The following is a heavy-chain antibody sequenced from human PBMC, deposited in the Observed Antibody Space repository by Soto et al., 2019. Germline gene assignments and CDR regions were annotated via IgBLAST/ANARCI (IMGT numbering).Heavy chain of an antibody. Sequence: ASETLSLTCAVSGGCISSGGYSWSWIRQPPGKGLEWIGYIYHSGSTYYNPSLKSRVTISVDRSKNQFSLKLSSVTAADTAVYYCARRGVVRGVIQDYWGQGTLVTVSS. D-gene: IGHD3-10*01. CDR2: IYHSGST. V-gene: IGHV4-30-2*01. CDR3: ARRGVVRGVIQDY. CDR1: GGCISSGGYS. J-gene: IGHJ4*02.